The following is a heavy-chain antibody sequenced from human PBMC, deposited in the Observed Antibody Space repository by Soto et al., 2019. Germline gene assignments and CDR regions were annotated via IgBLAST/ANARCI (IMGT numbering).Heavy chain of an antibody. Sequence: TLSLTCTVPVGSMSSGGYYWSWILQHPGKGLECIGYIYYSGSTYYNPSLKSRVTISVDTSKNQFSLKLSSVTAEDTAVYYCARDTYYYDSSGYDPFDYWGQGTLVTVSS. CDR2: IYYSGST. D-gene: IGHD3-22*01. V-gene: IGHV4-31*03. J-gene: IGHJ4*02. CDR1: VGSMSSGGYY. CDR3: ARDTYYYDSSGYDPFDY.